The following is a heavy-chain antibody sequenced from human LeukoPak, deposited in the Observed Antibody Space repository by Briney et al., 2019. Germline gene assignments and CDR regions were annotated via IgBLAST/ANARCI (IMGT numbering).Heavy chain of an antibody. CDR2: IYDTGDT. CDR1: GFAVRTNY. V-gene: IGHV3-66*01. Sequence: TGGSLRLSCAASGFAVRTNYMSWVRQAPGKGLEWVSVIYDTGDTHYADSVKGRFTISRDNSKNMVYLQMTSLGAEDTAVYYCARERNEVTTTEYYFDYWGQGTLVTVSS. J-gene: IGHJ4*02. D-gene: IGHD2-21*02. CDR3: ARERNEVTTTEYYFDY.